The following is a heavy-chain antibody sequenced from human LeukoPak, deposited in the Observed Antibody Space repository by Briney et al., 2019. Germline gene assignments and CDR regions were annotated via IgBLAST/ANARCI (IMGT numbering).Heavy chain of an antibody. CDR1: GFTFDGHA. Sequence: PGRSLRLSCAVSGFTFDGHAMHWVRQAPGKGLEWVSGISWNSGIIAYADSVKGRFTISRDNAKNSLYLQMNSLRPEDTAMYYCVKEKGPMDRGYGMDVWGQGTAVTASS. D-gene: IGHD3-10*01. CDR3: VKEKGPMDRGYGMDV. CDR2: ISWNSGII. V-gene: IGHV3-9*01. J-gene: IGHJ6*02.